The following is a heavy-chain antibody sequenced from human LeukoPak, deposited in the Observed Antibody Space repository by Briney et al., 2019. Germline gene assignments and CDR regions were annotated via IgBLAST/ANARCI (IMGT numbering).Heavy chain of an antibody. CDR2: ISYVGSNK. CDR1: GFTFSSYA. CDR3: AREPSPVVTRYFQH. D-gene: IGHD4-23*01. V-gene: IGHV3-30-3*01. Sequence: GGSLRLSCAASGFTFSSYAMHWVRQAPGKGLEWVAVISYVGSNKYYADSVKGRFTISRDNSKNTLYLQMNSLRAEDTAVYYCAREPSPVVTRYFQHWGQGTLVTVSS. J-gene: IGHJ1*01.